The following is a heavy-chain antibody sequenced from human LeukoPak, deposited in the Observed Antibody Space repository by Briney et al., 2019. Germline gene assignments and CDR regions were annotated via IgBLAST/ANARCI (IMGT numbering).Heavy chain of an antibody. J-gene: IGHJ6*03. V-gene: IGHV3-30*02. CDR1: GFTFSSYG. CDR3: AKDFFVVVPAAIYYYMDV. D-gene: IGHD2-2*02. Sequence: TGGSLRLSCAASGFTFSSYGMHWVRLAPGKGMERVAFIRYDGSNKYYADSVKGQFTISRDNSKNTLYLQMNSLRAEDTAVYYCAKDFFVVVPAAIYYYMDVWGKGTTVTVSS. CDR2: IRYDGSNK.